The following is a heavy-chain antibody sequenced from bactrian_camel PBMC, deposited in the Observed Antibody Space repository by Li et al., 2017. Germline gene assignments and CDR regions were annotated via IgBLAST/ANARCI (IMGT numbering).Heavy chain of an antibody. Sequence: HVQLVESGGGSVQAGGSLRLSCEVSGLALNNYCVSWFRQAPGKEREGVAAFGRDGSTSYAGSVKGRFTISKENNKNTLYLQMNSLKPEDTAMYYCAAAFLLPTRYARSWYMQSDYPYWGQGTQVTVS. CDR2: FGRDGST. V-gene: IGHV3S26*01. CDR3: AAAFLLPTRYARSWYMQSDYPY. CDR1: GLALNNYC. J-gene: IGHJ4*01. D-gene: IGHD1*01.